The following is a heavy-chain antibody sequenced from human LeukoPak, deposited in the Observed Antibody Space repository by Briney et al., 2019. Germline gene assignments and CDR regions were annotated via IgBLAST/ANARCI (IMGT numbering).Heavy chain of an antibody. V-gene: IGHV6-1*01. CDR3: ARYADIVGATRLFDY. CDR2: TYYRSKWYN. Sequence: SQTLSLTCAISGDSVSSNSAAWNLIRQSPSRGLEWLGRTYYRSKWYNDYAVSVKSRITINPDTSKNQFFLQLNSVTPEDTAVYYCARYADIVGATRLFDYWGQGTLVTVSS. J-gene: IGHJ4*02. CDR1: GDSVSSNSAA. D-gene: IGHD1-26*01.